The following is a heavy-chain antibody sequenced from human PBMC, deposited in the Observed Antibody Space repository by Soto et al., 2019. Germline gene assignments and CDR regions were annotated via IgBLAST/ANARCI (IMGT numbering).Heavy chain of an antibody. CDR1: GFTFDDYA. D-gene: IGHD6-13*01. CDR2: ISWNSGST. J-gene: IGHJ4*02. V-gene: IGHV3-9*01. Sequence: PGGSLRLSCAASGFTFDDYAMHWVRQAPGKGLEWVSGISWNSGSTGYADSVKGRFTISRDNAKNSLYLQMNSLRAEDTALYYCAKGGGAAGRGYYFDYWGQGTLVTVSS. CDR3: AKGGGAAGRGYYFDY.